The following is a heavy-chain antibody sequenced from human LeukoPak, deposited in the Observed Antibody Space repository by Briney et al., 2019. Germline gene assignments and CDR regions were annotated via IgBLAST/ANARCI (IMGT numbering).Heavy chain of an antibody. CDR1: GFTFSSYA. CDR2: IGGSGGST. V-gene: IGHV3-23*01. Sequence: GGSLRLSCAASGFTFSSYAMSWVRQAPGKGLEWVSAIGGSGGSTYYADSVKGRFTISRDNSKNTLYLQMNSLRAEDTAVYYCAKSYDFWSGYLGYWGQGTLVTVSS. CDR3: AKSYDFWSGYLGY. D-gene: IGHD3-3*01. J-gene: IGHJ4*02.